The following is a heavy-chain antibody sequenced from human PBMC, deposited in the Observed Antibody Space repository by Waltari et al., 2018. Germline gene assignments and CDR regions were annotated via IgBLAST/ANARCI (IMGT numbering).Heavy chain of an antibody. CDR3: ASSHCSSTSCSIQATGFDP. CDR2: INPSFGTA. CDR1: GGTFSSYA. V-gene: IGHV1-69*01. J-gene: IGHJ5*02. Sequence: QVQLVQSGAEVKKPGSSVKVSCKASGGTFSSYAISWVRQAPGQGLEWMGGINPSFGTANYEQKFQGRVTITADESTSTAYMELSSLRSEDTAVYYCASSHCSSTSCSIQATGFDPWGQGTLVTVSS. D-gene: IGHD2-2*01.